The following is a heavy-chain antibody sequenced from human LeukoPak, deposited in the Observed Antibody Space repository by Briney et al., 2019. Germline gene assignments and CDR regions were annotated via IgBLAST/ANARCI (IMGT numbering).Heavy chain of an antibody. J-gene: IGHJ4*02. CDR3: ATDLGDGEYFFDF. Sequence: PGGSLRHSCKGSGFNFNTHTMGWVRQAPGKRLEWISSITSGSTTIYYGDSVRGRFTVSRDNAKNSLYLQMNSMMVADTAVYFCATDLGDGEYFFDFWGQGTLVSVSS. D-gene: IGHD3-10*01. V-gene: IGHV3-48*04. CDR1: GFNFNTHT. CDR2: ITSGSTTI.